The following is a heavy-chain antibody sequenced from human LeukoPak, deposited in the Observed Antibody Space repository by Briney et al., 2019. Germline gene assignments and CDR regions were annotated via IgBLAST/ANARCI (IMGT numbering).Heavy chain of an antibody. J-gene: IGHJ3*02. D-gene: IGHD6-19*01. CDR3: AKEGTATIGWYGETLDI. CDR1: GFTLSTLW. Sequence: GESLRLSWAASGFTLSTLWMIWVRQAPGKGLEWVANINRDGSGKYYVDSVRGRFTISRDNAKNSLYLQMNSLRAEDTAVYYCAKEGTATIGWYGETLDIWGQGTMVTVSS. CDR2: INRDGSGK. V-gene: IGHV3-7*05.